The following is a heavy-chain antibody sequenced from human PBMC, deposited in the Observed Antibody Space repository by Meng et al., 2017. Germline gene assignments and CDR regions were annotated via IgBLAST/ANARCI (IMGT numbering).Heavy chain of an antibody. CDR3: ARAFHITMVRGVIRD. V-gene: IGHV6-1*01. D-gene: IGHD3-10*01. J-gene: IGHJ4*02. Sequence: LRLSCAISGDSVSSNSAAWNWIRQSPSRGLEWLGRTYYRSKWYNDYAVSVKSRITINPDTSKNQFSLQLNSVTPEDTAVYYCARAFHITMVRGVIRDWGQGTLVTVSS. CDR2: TYYRSKWYN. CDR1: GDSVSSNSAA.